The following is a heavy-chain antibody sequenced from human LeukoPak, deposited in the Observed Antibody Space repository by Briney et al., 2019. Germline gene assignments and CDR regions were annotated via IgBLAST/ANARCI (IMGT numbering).Heavy chain of an antibody. Sequence: SETLSLTCTASGGSISSSSYYWGWIRQPPGKGLEWIGSIYYSGSTYYNPSLKSRVTISADTSKNQFSLKLSSVTAADTAVYYCARSYDFWSADIGRDNWFDPWGQGTLVTVSS. CDR3: ARSYDFWSADIGRDNWFDP. J-gene: IGHJ5*02. CDR2: IYYSGST. D-gene: IGHD3-3*01. CDR1: GGSISSSSYY. V-gene: IGHV4-39*01.